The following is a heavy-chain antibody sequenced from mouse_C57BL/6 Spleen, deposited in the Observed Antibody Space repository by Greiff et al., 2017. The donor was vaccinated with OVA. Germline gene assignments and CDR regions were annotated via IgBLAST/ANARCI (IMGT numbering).Heavy chain of an antibody. CDR1: GYTFTSYW. CDR2: IDPTSGGT. D-gene: IGHD2-2*01. V-gene: IGHV1-72*01. Sequence: QVQLQQPGAELVKPGASVKLSCKASGYTFTSYWMHWVKQRPGRGLEWIGRIDPTSGGTKYNEKFKSKATLTVDKPSSTAYMQLSSLTSEDSAVDYCAREVTTTRWFADWGQGTLVTVSA. J-gene: IGHJ3*01. CDR3: AREVTTTRWFAD.